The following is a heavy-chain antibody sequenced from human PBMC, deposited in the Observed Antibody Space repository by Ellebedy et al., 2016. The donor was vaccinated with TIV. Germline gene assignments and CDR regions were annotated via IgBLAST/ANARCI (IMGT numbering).Heavy chain of an antibody. D-gene: IGHD3-3*01. CDR1: GFTFSSFA. J-gene: IGHJ4*02. CDR2: LYGSGRGI. V-gene: IGHV3-23*01. CDR3: AKDPYYDFWSGSAAFDY. Sequence: PGGSLRLSCAASGFTFSSFAMGWVRQTPGKGLEGVSGLYGSGRGIFYSDSVKGRFTISRDNSKNTLYLQVNSLRSEDSAKYYCAKDPYYDFWSGSAAFDYWGQGTLVTVSS.